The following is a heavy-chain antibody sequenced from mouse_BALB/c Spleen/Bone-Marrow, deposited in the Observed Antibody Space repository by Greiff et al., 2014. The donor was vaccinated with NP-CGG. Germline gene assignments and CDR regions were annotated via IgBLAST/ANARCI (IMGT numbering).Heavy chain of an antibody. D-gene: IGHD1-2*01. CDR1: GYNLTTHW. V-gene: IGHV1-87*01. CDR2: IYPGDGDT. Sequence: QVQLQQSGAELARPGASVKLSCKASGYNLTTHWMQWVKQRPGQGLEWIGAIYPGDGDTRYTQKFKGKATLTADKSSSTAYMQLSDLASEDSAVYYCARGDYGYHWYFDVWGAGTTVTVSS. J-gene: IGHJ1*01. CDR3: ARGDYGYHWYFDV.